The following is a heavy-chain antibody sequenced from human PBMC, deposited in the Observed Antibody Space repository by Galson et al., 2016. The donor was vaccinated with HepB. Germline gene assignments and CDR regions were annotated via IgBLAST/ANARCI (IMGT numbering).Heavy chain of an antibody. CDR2: IFYSGST. CDR3: ARNPEYSSSWYIFGY. V-gene: IGHV4-61*01. CDR1: GGSVSSGTHY. J-gene: IGHJ4*02. D-gene: IGHD6-13*01. Sequence: ETLSLTCAVSGGSVSSGTHYWSWIRQPPGKPLEWIGYIFYSGSTNYNPSLKSRVTISKDTSKNQFSLNLDSLTPADTAVYYCARNPEYSSSWYIFGYWGQGSLVIVSS.